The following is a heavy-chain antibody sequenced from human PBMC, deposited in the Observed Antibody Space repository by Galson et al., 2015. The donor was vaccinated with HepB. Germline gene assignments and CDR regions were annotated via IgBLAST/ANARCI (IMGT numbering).Heavy chain of an antibody. CDR2: TYYRSKWYN. CDR1: GDSVSSNSAA. J-gene: IGHJ4*02. CDR3: ARSYYDSSGYQQLPFDY. D-gene: IGHD3-22*01. V-gene: IGHV6-1*01. Sequence: CAISGDSVSSNSAAWNWIRQSPSRGLEWLGRTYYRSKWYNDYAVSVKSRITINPDTSKNQFSLQLNSVTPEDTAVYYCARSYYDSSGYQQLPFDYWGRGTLVTVSS.